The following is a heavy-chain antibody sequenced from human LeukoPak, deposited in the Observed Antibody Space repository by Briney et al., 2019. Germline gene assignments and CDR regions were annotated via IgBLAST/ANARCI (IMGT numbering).Heavy chain of an antibody. J-gene: IGHJ4*02. CDR3: ATGTTGTGRGLDV. D-gene: IGHD1-1*01. CDR2: TYYRSKWYN. CDR1: AESVPSSSAC. V-gene: IGHV6-1*01. Sequence: SQTLSLSCAISAESVPSSSACWNWIRQYPSRGLEWLGRTYYRSKWYNDYAESVKSRITINPDTSKNQFSLQLNSVTPEDTALYYCATGTTGTGRGLDVWGQGTLVTVSS.